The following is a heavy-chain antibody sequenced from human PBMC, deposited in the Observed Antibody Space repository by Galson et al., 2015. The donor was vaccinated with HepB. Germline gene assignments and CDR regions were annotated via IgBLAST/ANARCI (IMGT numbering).Heavy chain of an antibody. CDR1: GFTFSNAW. CDR3: TTDSPGGWHDAFDI. J-gene: IGHJ3*02. V-gene: IGHV3-15*01. Sequence: SLRLSCAASGFTFSNAWMSWVRQAPGKGLEWVGRIKSKTDGGTTDYAAPVKGRFTISRDDSKNTLYLQMNSLKNEDTAVYYCTTDSPGGWHDAFDIWGQGTMVTVSS. CDR2: IKSKTDGGTT. D-gene: IGHD6-19*01.